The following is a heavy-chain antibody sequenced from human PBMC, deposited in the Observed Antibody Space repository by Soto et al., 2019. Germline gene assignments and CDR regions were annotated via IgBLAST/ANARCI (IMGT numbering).Heavy chain of an antibody. V-gene: IGHV1-69*02. J-gene: IGHJ4*02. D-gene: IGHD1-20*01. CDR1: GGTFSSYT. CDR2: IIPVLGKA. CDR3: AILPEATVITPTGALDY. Sequence: QVQLVQSGAEVKKPGSSVKVSCRASGGTFSSYTISRVRQAPGQGLEWMGRIIPVLGKASYSQKFQGRVTITADKSTSIVYLEVNRMRSDDTAMYFCAILPEATVITPTGALDYWGQGTLVTVSS.